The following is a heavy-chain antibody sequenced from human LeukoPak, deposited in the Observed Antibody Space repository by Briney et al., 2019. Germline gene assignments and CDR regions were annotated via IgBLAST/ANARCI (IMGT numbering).Heavy chain of an antibody. CDR1: GFTFDDYA. D-gene: IGHD3-22*01. CDR3: AKVDSSGYYYGHLDY. J-gene: IGHJ4*02. V-gene: IGHV3-9*01. CDR2: ISWNSGSI. Sequence: ALRLSCAASGFTFDDYAMHWVRQAPGKGLEWVSGISWNSGSIGYADSVKGRFTISRDNAKNSLYLQMNSLRAEDTALYYCAKVDSSGYYYGHLDYWGQGTLVTVSS.